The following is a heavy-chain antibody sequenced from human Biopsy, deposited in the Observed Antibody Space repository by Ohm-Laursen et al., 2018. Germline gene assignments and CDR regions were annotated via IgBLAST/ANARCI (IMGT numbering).Heavy chain of an antibody. V-gene: IGHV4-59*08. J-gene: IGHJ3*01. D-gene: IGHD3-3*01. CDR3: ARLGNFWNAEDGLDL. CDR1: DDSIRNFY. Sequence: SGTLSLTCTVSDDSIRNFYWTWIRQPPGQGLEWIGHASYSGYTNYNPSLKSRVTISVDTSKNHFSLNLRSVTAADTAVYSCARLGNFWNAEDGLDLWGLGTMVTVSS. CDR2: ASYSGYT.